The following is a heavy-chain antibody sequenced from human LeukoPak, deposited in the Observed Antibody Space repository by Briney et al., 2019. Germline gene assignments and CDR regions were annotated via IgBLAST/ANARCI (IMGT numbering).Heavy chain of an antibody. CDR2: IIPIFGTA. D-gene: IGHD1-26*01. Sequence: SVKVSCKASGGTFSSYAISCVRQAPGQGLEWMGRIIPIFGTANYAQKFQGRVTITTDESTSTAYMELSSLRSEDTAVYYCARDRVGATLPLAFDYWGQGTLVTVSS. V-gene: IGHV1-69*05. J-gene: IGHJ4*02. CDR3: ARDRVGATLPLAFDY. CDR1: GGTFSSYA.